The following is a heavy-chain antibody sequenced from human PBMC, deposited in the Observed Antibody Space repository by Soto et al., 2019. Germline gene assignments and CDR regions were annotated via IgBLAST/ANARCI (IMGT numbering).Heavy chain of an antibody. CDR2: IYYSGST. CDR3: ASSYYGSGSYWYY. D-gene: IGHD3-10*01. Sequence: SETLSLTCTVSGVSISSYYWSWIRQPPGKGLEWIGYIYYSGSTNYNPSLKSRVTISVDTSKNQFSLKLSSVTAADTAVYYCASSYYGSGSYWYYWGQGTLVTVSS. CDR1: GVSISSYY. V-gene: IGHV4-59*08. J-gene: IGHJ4*02.